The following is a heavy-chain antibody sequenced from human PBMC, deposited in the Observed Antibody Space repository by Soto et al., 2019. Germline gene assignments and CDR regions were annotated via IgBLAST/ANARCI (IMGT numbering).Heavy chain of an antibody. CDR2: ISYDGSSK. CDR1: GFTFSSYA. V-gene: IGHV3-30*04. D-gene: IGHD3-9*01. CDR3: ARDMTEYYDILTGYYSYYYGMDV. Sequence: GGSLRLSCAASGFTFSSYAMHWVRQAPGKGLERVAVISYDGSSKYYADSVKGRLTISRDNSKNTLYLQMNSLRAEDTAVYYCARDMTEYYDILTGYYSYYYGMDVWGQGTTVTVSS. J-gene: IGHJ6*02.